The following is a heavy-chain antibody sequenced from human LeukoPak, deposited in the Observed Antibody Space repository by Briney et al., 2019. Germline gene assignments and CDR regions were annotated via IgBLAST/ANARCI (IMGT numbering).Heavy chain of an antibody. CDR2: ISGSGGST. V-gene: IGHV3-23*01. CDR1: GFTFSSYA. Sequence: GGSLRLSCAASGFTFSSYAMSWVRQAPGKGLEWVSAISGSGGSTYYADSVKGRFTISRDNSKNTLYLQMNSLRAEDTAVYYCAKTTWDYVWGSYRGYFGYWGQGTLVTVSS. CDR3: AKTTWDYVWGSYRGYFGY. D-gene: IGHD3-16*01. J-gene: IGHJ4*02.